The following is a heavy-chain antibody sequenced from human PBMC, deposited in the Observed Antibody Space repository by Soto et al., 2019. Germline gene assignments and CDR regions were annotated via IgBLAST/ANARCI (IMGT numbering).Heavy chain of an antibody. CDR2: IYSSGST. Sequence: KPSETLSLTCTVSGGAINSYYWTWIRQPAGKGLEWIGRIYSSGSTKYNPSLQSRVTMPLDTSKNQFSLRLTSVTAADTAVYYCARGQRFSDWFDPWGQGTLVTVS. D-gene: IGHD3-3*01. CDR1: GGAINSYY. V-gene: IGHV4-4*07. J-gene: IGHJ5*02. CDR3: ARGQRFSDWFDP.